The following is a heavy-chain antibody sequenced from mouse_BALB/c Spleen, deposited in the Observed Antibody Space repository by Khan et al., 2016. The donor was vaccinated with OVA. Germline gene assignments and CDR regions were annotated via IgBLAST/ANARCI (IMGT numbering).Heavy chain of an antibody. CDR3: ARDGYSPWFAY. D-gene: IGHD2-3*01. J-gene: IGHJ3*01. CDR1: GFNIKDYY. Sequence: VQLKQSGAELVRPGALVKLSCKASGFNIKDYYMHWVKQRPEQGLVWIGRIDPENGNTIYDPKFQGKARITSDTSSNTAYLQLSSLTSEDTAVYYCARDGYSPWFAYWGQGTLVTVSA. V-gene: IGHV14-1*02. CDR2: IDPENGNT.